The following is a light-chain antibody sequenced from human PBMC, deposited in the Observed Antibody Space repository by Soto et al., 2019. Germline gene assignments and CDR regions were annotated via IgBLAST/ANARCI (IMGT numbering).Light chain of an antibody. CDR2: GVS. CDR3: HQYGVLPKT. V-gene: IGKV3-20*01. J-gene: IGKJ1*01. CDR1: QSISANY. Sequence: EIVLTQSPGTVSLSPGDRATLSCRASQSISANYLAWYQQKPGQAPRLLIYGVSIRATGIPDRFAGSGSGPDFTLTISRLEPEDFAVYYCHQYGVLPKTFGQGTKVNSK.